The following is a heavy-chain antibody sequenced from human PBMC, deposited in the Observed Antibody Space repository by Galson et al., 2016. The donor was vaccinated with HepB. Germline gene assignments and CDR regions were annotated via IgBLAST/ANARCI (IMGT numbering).Heavy chain of an antibody. CDR3: ARDAYVAATGGDGFDY. CDR1: GDSVSSDRAS. CDR2: TEYRAKWLR. V-gene: IGHV6-1*01. D-gene: IGHD6-19*01. Sequence: CAISGDSVSSDRASWNWIRRTPSRGLEWLGKTEYRAKWLREYSPSVKGRITINPDTAKNQFSLQLTSVTPEDTAVYCCARDAYVAATGGDGFDYWGQGILVTVSS. J-gene: IGHJ4*02.